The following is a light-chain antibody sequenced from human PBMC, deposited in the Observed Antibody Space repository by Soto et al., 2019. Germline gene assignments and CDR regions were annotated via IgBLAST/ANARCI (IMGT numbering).Light chain of an antibody. CDR1: TGAVTSDYY. Sequence: QAVVTQEPSLTGSPGGTVTLTCASPTGAVTSDYYANWFQQKPGKAPRALIHSTTNRLSWTPARFSGSLLGGKAALTLTGVQDEDEAEYSCLVSYGGAWVFGGGTKLTVL. CDR3: LVSYGGAWV. CDR2: STT. J-gene: IGLJ3*02. V-gene: IGLV7-43*01.